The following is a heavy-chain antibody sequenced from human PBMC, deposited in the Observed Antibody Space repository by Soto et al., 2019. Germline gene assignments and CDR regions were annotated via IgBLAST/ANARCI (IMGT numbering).Heavy chain of an antibody. Sequence: SVKVSCKASGGSFSSYAISWVRQAPGQGLEWMGGIIPIFGTPSYAQKFQGRVTITADESTSTAYMELSSLRSEDTAVYYCATEYSSSSGRFDNWGQGTLVTVSS. V-gene: IGHV1-69*13. D-gene: IGHD6-6*01. J-gene: IGHJ4*02. CDR3: ATEYSSSSGRFDN. CDR1: GGSFSSYA. CDR2: IIPIFGTP.